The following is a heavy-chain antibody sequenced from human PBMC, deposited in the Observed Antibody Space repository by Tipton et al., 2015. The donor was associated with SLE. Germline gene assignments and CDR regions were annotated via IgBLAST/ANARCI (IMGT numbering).Heavy chain of an antibody. J-gene: IGHJ4*02. CDR2: IYYSGST. CDR3: ARGHSSSGTGFDY. V-gene: IGHV4-31*03. D-gene: IGHD6-13*01. CDR1: GGSISSGGYY. Sequence: TLSLTCTVSGGSISSGGYYWSWIRQHPGKGLEWIGYIYYSGSTYYSPSLKSRVTISVDTSKNQFSLKLSSVTAADTAVYYCARGHSSSGTGFDYWGQGTLVTVSS.